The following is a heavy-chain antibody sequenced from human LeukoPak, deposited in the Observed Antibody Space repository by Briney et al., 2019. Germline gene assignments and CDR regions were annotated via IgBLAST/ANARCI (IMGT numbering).Heavy chain of an antibody. V-gene: IGHV4-30-2*01. CDR3: ARVRQTYGDYYFDY. CDR1: GGSISSGGYS. D-gene: IGHD4-17*01. Sequence: PSETLSLTCAVSGGSISSGGYSWSWIRQPPGKGLEWIGYIYHSGSTYYNPSLKSRVTISVDRSKNQFSLKLSSVTAADTAVYCCARVRQTYGDYYFDYWGQGTLVTVSS. J-gene: IGHJ4*02. CDR2: IYHSGST.